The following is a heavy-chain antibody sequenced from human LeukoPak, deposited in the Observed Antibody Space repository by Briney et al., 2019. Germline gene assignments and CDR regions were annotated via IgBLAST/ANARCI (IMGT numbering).Heavy chain of an antibody. D-gene: IGHD5-24*01. V-gene: IGHV3-21*01. J-gene: IGHJ4*02. CDR2: ISSSSSYI. CDR3: ARELEMATILSAFGY. Sequence: TGGSLRLSCAASGFTFSSYSMNWVRQAPGKGLEWVSSISSSSSYIYYADSVKGRFTISRDNAKNSLYLQMNSLRAEDTAVYYCARELEMATILSAFGYWGQGTLVTVSS. CDR1: GFTFSSYS.